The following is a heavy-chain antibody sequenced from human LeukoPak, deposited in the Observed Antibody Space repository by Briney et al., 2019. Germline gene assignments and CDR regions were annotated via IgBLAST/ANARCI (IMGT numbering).Heavy chain of an antibody. V-gene: IGHV4-59*01. D-gene: IGHD3-10*01. CDR1: GGSISSYY. J-gene: IGHJ6*03. CDR3: ARGGITMVRGVIKYYYYYMDV. Sequence: SETLSLTCTVSGGSISSYYWSWIRQPPGKGLEWIGYIYYSGSTNYNPSLKSRVTISVDTSKNQFSLKLSSVTAADTAVYYCARGGITMVRGVIKYYYYYMDVWGKGTTVTVSS. CDR2: IYYSGST.